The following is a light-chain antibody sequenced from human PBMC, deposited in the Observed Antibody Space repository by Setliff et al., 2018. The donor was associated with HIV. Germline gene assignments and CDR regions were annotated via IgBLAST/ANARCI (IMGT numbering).Light chain of an antibody. CDR2: DVN. J-gene: IGLJ1*01. CDR1: SSDVGGYNY. CDR3: CSYAGGPYV. V-gene: IGLV2-11*01. Sequence: QSALTQPRSVSGSPGQSVTISCTGTSSDVGGYNYVSWYQQYPGEAPKVIIYDVNKRPSGVPDRFSGSKSANTASLTISGLQAEDEADYYCCSYAGGPYVFGTGTKATVL.